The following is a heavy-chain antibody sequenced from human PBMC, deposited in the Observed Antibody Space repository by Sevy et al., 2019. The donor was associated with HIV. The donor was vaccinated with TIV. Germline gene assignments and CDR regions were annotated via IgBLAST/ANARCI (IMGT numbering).Heavy chain of an antibody. D-gene: IGHD5-12*01. CDR1: GGSISAYY. V-gene: IGHV4-59*01. Sequence: SETPSLTCTVSGGSISAYYWSWIRQPPGKGLEWIGYIHYTGNTKYNPSLESRVTISVDTSKNQFSLKLSSVTAADTAIYYCARAPPVRSGDDSLNWFAPWGQGTLVTVSS. CDR3: ARAPPVRSGDDSLNWFAP. J-gene: IGHJ5*02. CDR2: IHYTGNT.